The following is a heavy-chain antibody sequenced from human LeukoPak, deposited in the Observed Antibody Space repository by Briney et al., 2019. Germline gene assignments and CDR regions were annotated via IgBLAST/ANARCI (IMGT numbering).Heavy chain of an antibody. J-gene: IGHJ6*03. CDR3: ARHITDYDVLTGSGGYYMDV. Sequence: GESLKISCKGSGYSFTSYWIGWVRQMPGKGLERMGIIYPGDSDTRCSPFFQGQVTISADKSISTAYLQWSSLKASDTAMYYCARHITDYDVLTGSGGYYMDVWGKGTTVTVSS. CDR2: IYPGDSDT. V-gene: IGHV5-51*01. D-gene: IGHD3-9*01. CDR1: GYSFTSYW.